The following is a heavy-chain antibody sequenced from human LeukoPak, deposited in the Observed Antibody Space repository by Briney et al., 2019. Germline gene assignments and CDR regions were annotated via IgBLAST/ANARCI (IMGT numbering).Heavy chain of an antibody. D-gene: IGHD3-3*01. CDR1: GFTFSSYW. J-gene: IGHJ4*02. Sequence: GGSLRLSCAASGFTFSSYWMSWVRQAPGKGLEWVANIKQDGSEKYYVDSVKGRFTISRDNAKNSLYLQMNSLRAEDTAVYYCARGSFGIFGVVSHFDYWGQGTLVTVSS. V-gene: IGHV3-7*01. CDR2: IKQDGSEK. CDR3: ARGSFGIFGVVSHFDY.